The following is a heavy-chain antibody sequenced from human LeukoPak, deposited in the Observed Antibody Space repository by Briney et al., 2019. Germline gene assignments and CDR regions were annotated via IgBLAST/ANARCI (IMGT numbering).Heavy chain of an antibody. CDR1: GGSTSYFF. CDR3: ARAPSGCGGTCAFDR. V-gene: IGHV4-4*07. Sequence: PSETLSLTCTVSGGSTSYFFWSWIRQPAGKGLEWIGRIYTDGSTNSNPSLRSRLTMSLDTSKNQFSLKLTSATAADTAMYFCARAPSGCGGTCAFDRWGQGTLVTVSS. D-gene: IGHD2-15*01. CDR2: IYTDGST. J-gene: IGHJ5*02.